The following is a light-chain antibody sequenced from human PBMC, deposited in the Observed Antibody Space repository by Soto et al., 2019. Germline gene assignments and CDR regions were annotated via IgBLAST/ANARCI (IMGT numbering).Light chain of an antibody. CDR2: EGN. CDR3: SSYAGNGTSV. J-gene: IGLJ2*01. CDR1: SSDVGNYKF. V-gene: IGLV2-23*01. Sequence: QSVLTQPAAVSAFPGQSITMSCTGTSSDVGNYKFVSWYQQHPGRAPKLIIYEGNDRPSGVSNRFSGSKSGNTASLTISGLQAEDEADYYCSSYAGNGTSVFGGGTKVTVL.